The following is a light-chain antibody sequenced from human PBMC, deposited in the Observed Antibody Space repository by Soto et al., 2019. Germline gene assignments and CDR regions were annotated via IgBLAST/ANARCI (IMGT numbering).Light chain of an antibody. CDR1: SSDVGGYNY. V-gene: IGLV2-14*01. J-gene: IGLJ2*01. Sequence: QSALTQPASVSGSLGQSITISCTGTSSDVGGYNYVSWYQQHPGKAPKLMIYEVSTRPSGVSSRFSGSKSGNTASLTISGLQAEDEADYYCSSYTSSSTVVFGGGTKLTVL. CDR2: EVS. CDR3: SSYTSSSTVV.